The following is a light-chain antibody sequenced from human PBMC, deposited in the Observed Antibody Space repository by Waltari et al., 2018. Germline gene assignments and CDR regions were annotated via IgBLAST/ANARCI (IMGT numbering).Light chain of an antibody. CDR2: RTS. V-gene: IGKV1-NL1*01. CDR1: EGIGND. Sequence: DVQMTQSPSSLSASVGDTVTITFQASEGIGNDLNWYQKIPGKAPKLLIYRTSNLQTGIPSRLSGSGSGTIFALTISSLQPEDFGTYYCQQGSSDPWTFGQGTQVEI. CDR3: QQGSSDPWT. J-gene: IGKJ1*01.